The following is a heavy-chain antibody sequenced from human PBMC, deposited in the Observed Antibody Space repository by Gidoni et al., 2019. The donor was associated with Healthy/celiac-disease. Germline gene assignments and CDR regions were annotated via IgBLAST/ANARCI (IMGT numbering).Heavy chain of an antibody. CDR2: ISSSSSYI. CDR3: ASRPHIRGYSYAPPFDAFDI. CDR1: GFPFSSYS. Sequence: EVQLVESGGGLVKPGGSLRLSCAASGFPFSSYSMNWVRQAPGKGLEWFSSISSSSSYIYYADSVKGRFTISRDNAKNSLYLQMNSLRAEDTAVYYCASRPHIRGYSYAPPFDAFDIWGQGTMVTVSS. J-gene: IGHJ3*02. V-gene: IGHV3-21*01. D-gene: IGHD5-18*01.